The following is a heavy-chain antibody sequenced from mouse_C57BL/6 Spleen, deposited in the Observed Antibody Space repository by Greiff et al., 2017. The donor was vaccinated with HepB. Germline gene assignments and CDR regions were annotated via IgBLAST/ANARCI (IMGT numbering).Heavy chain of an antibody. CDR2: INPNNGGT. V-gene: IGHV1-18*01. J-gene: IGHJ1*03. Sequence: VQLQQSGPELVKPGASVKIPCKASGYTFTDYNMDWVKQSHGKSLEWIGDINPNNGGTIYNQKFKGKATLTVDKSSSTAYMELRSLTSEDTAVYYCARFPYGNYWYFDVWGTGTTVTVSS. CDR1: GYTFTDYN. D-gene: IGHD2-1*01. CDR3: ARFPYGNYWYFDV.